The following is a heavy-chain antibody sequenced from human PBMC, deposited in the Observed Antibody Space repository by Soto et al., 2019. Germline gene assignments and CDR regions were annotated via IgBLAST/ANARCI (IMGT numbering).Heavy chain of an antibody. CDR3: ARVRIAARTGAYGMDV. D-gene: IGHD6-6*01. Sequence: PSKTLSLTCIVSGGSISSYYWSWIRQPAGKGLEWIGRIYTSGSTNYNPSLKSRVTMSVDTSKNQFSLKLSSVTAAGTAVYYCARVRIAARTGAYGMDVWGQGTTVTISS. J-gene: IGHJ6*01. CDR1: GGSISSYY. V-gene: IGHV4-4*07. CDR2: IYTSGST.